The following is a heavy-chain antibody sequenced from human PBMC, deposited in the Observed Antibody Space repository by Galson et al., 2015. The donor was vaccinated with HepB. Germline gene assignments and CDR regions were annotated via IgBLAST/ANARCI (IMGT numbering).Heavy chain of an antibody. CDR3: ARVRVTLVVRGVPSRYNWFDP. CDR2: IYYSGST. CDR1: GGSISSYY. J-gene: IGHJ5*02. Sequence: LSLTCTVSGGSISSYYWSWIRQPPGKGLEWIGYIYYSGSTNYNPSLKSRVTISVDTSKNQFSLKLSSVTAADTAVYYCARVRVTLVVRGVPSRYNWFDPWGQGTLVTVSS. V-gene: IGHV4-59*01. D-gene: IGHD3-10*01.